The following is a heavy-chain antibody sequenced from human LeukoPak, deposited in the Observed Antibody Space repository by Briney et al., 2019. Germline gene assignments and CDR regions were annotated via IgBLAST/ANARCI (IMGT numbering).Heavy chain of an antibody. CDR3: ARLPQLTSSGWPPSYYYYYHMDV. CDR1: GYTFTSYA. V-gene: IGHV7-4-1*02. Sequence: ASVKVSCKASGYTFTSYAMNWVRQAPGQGLEWMGWINTNTGNPTYAQGFTGRFVFSLDTSVSTAYLQISSLKAEDTAVYYCARLPQLTSSGWPPSYYYYYHMDVWGKGTTVTVSS. J-gene: IGHJ6*03. D-gene: IGHD6-19*01. CDR2: INTNTGNP.